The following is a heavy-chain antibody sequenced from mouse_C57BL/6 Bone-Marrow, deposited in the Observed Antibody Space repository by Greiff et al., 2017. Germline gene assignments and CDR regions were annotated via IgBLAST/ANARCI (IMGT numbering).Heavy chain of an antibody. Sequence: EVQLHQSGPELVKPGASVKISCKASGYTFTDYYMNWVKQSHGKSLEWIGDINPNNGGTSYNQKCKGKATLTVDKSSSTAYMELRSLTSEDAAVYYCARILYYDYDEGFAYWGQGTLVTVSA. CDR1: GYTFTDYY. V-gene: IGHV1-26*01. CDR3: ARILYYDYDEGFAY. D-gene: IGHD2-4*01. CDR2: INPNNGGT. J-gene: IGHJ3*01.